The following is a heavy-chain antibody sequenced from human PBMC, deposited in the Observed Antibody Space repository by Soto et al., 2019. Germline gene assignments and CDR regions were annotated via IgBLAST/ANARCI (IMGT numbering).Heavy chain of an antibody. CDR1: GFTFSSYS. V-gene: IGHV3-21*01. Sequence: PGGSLRLSCAASGFTFSSYSMNWVRQAPGKGLEWVSSISSSSSYIYYADSVKGRFTISGDNAKNSLYLQMNSLRAEDTAVYYCARDGKTLYDILTGYSASGYYYYGMDVWGQGTTVTVSS. CDR2: ISSSSSYI. J-gene: IGHJ6*02. D-gene: IGHD3-9*01. CDR3: ARDGKTLYDILTGYSASGYYYYGMDV.